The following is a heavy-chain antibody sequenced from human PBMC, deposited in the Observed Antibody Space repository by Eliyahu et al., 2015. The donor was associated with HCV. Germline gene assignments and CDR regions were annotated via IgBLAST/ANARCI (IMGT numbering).Heavy chain of an antibody. CDR2: ISYDGSNK. CDR1: GFIFSNYH. D-gene: IGHD2-8*01. J-gene: IGHJ6*02. V-gene: IGHV3-30*18. CDR3: AKRYGVSMDV. Sequence: QEQLVESGGGVVQPGRSLRLSCXXSGFIFSNYHIXWVRQAPGKGLXWXALISYDGSNKFYADSVKGRFNISRDNSKNTLYLQMNGLRPEDTAVYYCAKRYGVSMDVWGQGTTVTVSS.